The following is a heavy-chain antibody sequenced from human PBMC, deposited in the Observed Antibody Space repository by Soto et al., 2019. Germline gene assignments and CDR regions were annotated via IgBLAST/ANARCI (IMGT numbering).Heavy chain of an antibody. CDR3: AASCVGCGGFNYYGMDV. CDR2: IYYSGST. Sequence: QVQLQESGPGLVKPSQTLSLTCTVSGGSISSGGYYWSWIRQHPGKGLEWIGYIYYSGSTYYNPSLEGRVTISVDTSKNQFSRKLSSVTAADPAVYYCAASCVGCGGFNYYGMDVWGQGTTVTVSS. J-gene: IGHJ6*02. V-gene: IGHV4-31*03. CDR1: GGSISSGGYY. D-gene: IGHD2-21*01.